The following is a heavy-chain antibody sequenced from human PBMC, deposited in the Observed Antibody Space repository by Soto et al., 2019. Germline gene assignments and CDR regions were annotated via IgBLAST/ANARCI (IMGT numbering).Heavy chain of an antibody. J-gene: IGHJ4*02. CDR2: ISWSSANM. Sequence: SLRLSCAASGFTFDHYAMHWVRQAPGKGLEWVSGISWSSANMAYADSVTGRFTISRDNAKNSLYLQMNSLRPEDTALYYCAKDAYGDLYYFDYWGQGTLVTVSS. CDR3: AKDAYGDLYYFDY. CDR1: GFTFDHYA. D-gene: IGHD4-17*01. V-gene: IGHV3-9*01.